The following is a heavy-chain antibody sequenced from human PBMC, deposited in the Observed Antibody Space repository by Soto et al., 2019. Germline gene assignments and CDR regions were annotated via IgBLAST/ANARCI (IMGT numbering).Heavy chain of an antibody. CDR1: GFSLSTRAVC. V-gene: IGHV2-70*11. J-gene: IGHJ4*02. CDR3: ARISPYSYFDY. Sequence: SGPTLVNPTQTLTRTCTFSGFSLSTRAVCVSWIRQPPGKALEWLARIDWDNDKYYSASLKTRLTISKDTSKNQVVLTLTNMDPVDTATYYCARISPYSYFDYWGQGALVTVSS. CDR2: IDWDNDK. D-gene: IGHD2-21*01.